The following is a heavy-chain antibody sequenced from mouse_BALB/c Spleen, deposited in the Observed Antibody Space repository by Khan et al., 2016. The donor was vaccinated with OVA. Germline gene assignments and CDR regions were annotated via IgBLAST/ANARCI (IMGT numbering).Heavy chain of an antibody. Sequence: EVKLLESGPGLVKPSQSLSLTCTVTGYSITSDYAWNWIRQFPGNKLEWMGYISYSGSTSYTPSLKSRISITPDTSKNQFFLQLNSVTTEDTATYYCARGRAYWGQGTLVTVSA. CDR3: ARGRAY. J-gene: IGHJ3*01. CDR2: ISYSGST. D-gene: IGHD3-3*01. V-gene: IGHV3-2*02. CDR1: GYSITSDYA.